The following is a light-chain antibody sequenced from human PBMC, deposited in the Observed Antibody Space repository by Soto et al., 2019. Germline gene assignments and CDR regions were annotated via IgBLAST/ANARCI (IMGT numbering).Light chain of an antibody. CDR2: DVS. Sequence: QSALTQPRSVSGSPGQSVTISCTGTSSDVGGYNYVSWYQQHPGKAPKLMIYDVSKRPSGVPDRFSGSKSGNTASLTISGLQAEDEADYYFCSYAGSDTVVFGVGTKLTVL. CDR3: CSYAGSDTVV. CDR1: SSDVGGYNY. V-gene: IGLV2-11*01. J-gene: IGLJ2*01.